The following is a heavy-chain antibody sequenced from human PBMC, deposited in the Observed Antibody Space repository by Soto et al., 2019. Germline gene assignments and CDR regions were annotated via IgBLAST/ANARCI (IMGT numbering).Heavy chain of an antibody. CDR3: VKSPGMYYYDSSGYYHYDY. V-gene: IGHV3-23*01. Sequence: LSLSCAASGFTFSSYAMSWVRQAPGKGLEWVSAISGSGVSTYYADSVKGRFTISRDNSKNTLYLQMNSLRAEDTAVYYCVKSPGMYYYDSSGYYHYDYWGQGTLVTVSS. J-gene: IGHJ4*02. D-gene: IGHD3-22*01. CDR2: ISGSGVST. CDR1: GFTFSSYA.